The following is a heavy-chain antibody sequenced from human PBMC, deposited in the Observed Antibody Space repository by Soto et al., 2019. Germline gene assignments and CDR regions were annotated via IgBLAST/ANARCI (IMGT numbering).Heavy chain of an antibody. CDR1: GFTFSSFW. Sequence: GGSLRLACAASGFTFSSFWMDWVRQAPGKGLEWVANINPDGSKKHYVDSVKGRFTISRDNVRNSLYLQMSSLTAEDSALYYCSRSLNSWGQGTRVTVSS. J-gene: IGHJ4*02. V-gene: IGHV3-7*01. CDR3: SRSLNS. CDR2: INPDGSKK.